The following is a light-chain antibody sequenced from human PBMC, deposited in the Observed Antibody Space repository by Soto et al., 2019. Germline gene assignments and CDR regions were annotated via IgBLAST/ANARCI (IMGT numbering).Light chain of an antibody. V-gene: IGKV3-11*01. Sequence: EIVLTQSPATLSLSPWERAALSCRASQSVGSFLAWYQQKPGQAPRLLIYDASNRATDIPARFSGSGSGTDFTLTISSLEPEDFAVYYCQHRSNWPQTFGQGTKVDIK. CDR3: QHRSNWPQT. CDR2: DAS. CDR1: QSVGSF. J-gene: IGKJ1*01.